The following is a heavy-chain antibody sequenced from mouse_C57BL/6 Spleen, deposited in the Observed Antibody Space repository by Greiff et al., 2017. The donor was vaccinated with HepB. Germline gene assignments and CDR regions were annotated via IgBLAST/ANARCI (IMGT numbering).Heavy chain of an antibody. CDR2: IDPSDSYT. J-gene: IGHJ2*01. CDR1: GYTFTSYW. Sequence: QVHVKQPGAELVKPGASVKLSCKASGYTFTSYWMQWVKQRPGQGLEWIGEIDPSDSYTNYNQKFKGMATLTVDTSSSTAYMQLSSLTSEDSAVYYCATMVKRYYFDYWGQGTTLTVSS. V-gene: IGHV1-50*01. D-gene: IGHD2-2*01. CDR3: ATMVKRYYFDY.